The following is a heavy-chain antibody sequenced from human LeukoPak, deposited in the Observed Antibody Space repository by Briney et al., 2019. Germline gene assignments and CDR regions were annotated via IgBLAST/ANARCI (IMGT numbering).Heavy chain of an antibody. Sequence: SVKVSCKTSGGTFSNYAISWVRQAPGQGLEWVGGIIPILGTSNSAEKFQGRLTVTTDEFTGTAYMELSTLRSEDTAVYYCATDLADATYGFDIWGQGTIVTVSS. CDR2: IIPILGTS. V-gene: IGHV1-69*05. CDR1: GGTFSNYA. D-gene: IGHD6-13*01. CDR3: ATDLADATYGFDI. J-gene: IGHJ3*02.